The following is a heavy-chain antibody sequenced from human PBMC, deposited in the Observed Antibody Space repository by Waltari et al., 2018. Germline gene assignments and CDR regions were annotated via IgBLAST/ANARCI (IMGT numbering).Heavy chain of an antibody. CDR3: ARTLSVPAAIPEGGFDY. Sequence: EVQLVESGGGLVQPGGSLRLSCAASGFTFSSYWMSWVRQAPGKRLGRVANIKQDASEKTYVDSVKGRFTIARDNANNSLYLQMNSLRAEDTAVYYCARTLSVPAAIPEGGFDYWGQGTLVTVSS. D-gene: IGHD2-2*02. CDR2: IKQDASEK. CDR1: GFTFSSYW. V-gene: IGHV3-7*01. J-gene: IGHJ4*02.